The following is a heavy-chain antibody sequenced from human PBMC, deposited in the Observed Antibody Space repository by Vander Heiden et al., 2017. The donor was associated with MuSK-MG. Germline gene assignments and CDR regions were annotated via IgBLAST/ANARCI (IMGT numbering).Heavy chain of an antibody. V-gene: IGHV4-34*01. J-gene: IGHJ4*02. CDR3: ARGVDIVVVVAALYYFDY. Sequence: QVQLQQWGAGLLKPSETLSLTCAVYGGSFSGYYWSWLRQPPGKGLEWIGEINHSGSTNYNPSLKSRVTISVDTSKNQFSLKLSSVTAADTAVYYCARGVDIVVVVAALYYFDYWGQGTLVTVSS. CDR2: INHSGST. D-gene: IGHD2-15*01. CDR1: GGSFSGYY.